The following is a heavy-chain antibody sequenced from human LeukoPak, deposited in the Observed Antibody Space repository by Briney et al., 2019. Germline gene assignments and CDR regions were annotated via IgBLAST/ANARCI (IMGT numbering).Heavy chain of an antibody. CDR1: GGSISSSSYY. CDR3: ARLGASSGWYGSFDY. D-gene: IGHD6-19*01. V-gene: IGHV4-39*07. Sequence: SETLSLTCTVSGGSISSSSYYWGWIRQPPGKGLEWLGSIYYSGSTYYNPSLKSRVTISVDTSKNQFSLKLSSVTAADTAVYYCARLGASSGWYGSFDYWGQGTLVTVSS. CDR2: IYYSGST. J-gene: IGHJ4*02.